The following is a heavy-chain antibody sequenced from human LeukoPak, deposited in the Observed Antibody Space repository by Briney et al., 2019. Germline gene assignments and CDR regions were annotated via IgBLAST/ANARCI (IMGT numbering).Heavy chain of an antibody. CDR3: ARGYPTSMGSEYFQH. CDR2: IYFSGST. CDR1: GGSISSGSYY. Sequence: SETLSLTCTVSGGSISSGSYYWGWIRQPPGKGPEWIGSIYFSGSTYYNPSLKSRVTISVDTSKNQFSLKLSSVTAADTAVYYCARGYPTSMGSEYFQHWGQGTLVTVSS. D-gene: IGHD5-24*01. J-gene: IGHJ1*01. V-gene: IGHV4-39*01.